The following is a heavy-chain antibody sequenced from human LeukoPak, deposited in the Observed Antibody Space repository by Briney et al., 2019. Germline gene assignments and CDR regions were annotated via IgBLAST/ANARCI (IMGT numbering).Heavy chain of an antibody. CDR3: ASGGITVTGFEY. D-gene: IGHD4-17*01. V-gene: IGHV3-21*01. CDR1: GFTFSSYS. Sequence: GGSLRLSCAASGFTFSSYSMNWVRQALGKGLEWVSSISSSSSYIYYADSVKGRFTISRDNAKNSLYLQMNSLRAEDTAVYYCASGGITVTGFEYWGQGTLVTVSS. J-gene: IGHJ4*02. CDR2: ISSSSSYI.